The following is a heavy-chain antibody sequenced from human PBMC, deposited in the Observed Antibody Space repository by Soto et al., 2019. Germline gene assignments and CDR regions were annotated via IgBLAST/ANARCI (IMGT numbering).Heavy chain of an antibody. CDR2: IWYDGSNK. J-gene: IGHJ5*02. Sequence: GGSLRLSCAASGFTFSSYGMHWVRQAPGKGLEWVAVIWYDGSNKYYADSVKGRFTISRDNSKNTLYLQMNSLRAEDTAVYYCANSTNSNYRLIFSWGQGTLVTVSS. CDR3: ANSTNSNYRLIFS. D-gene: IGHD4-4*01. CDR1: GFTFSSYG. V-gene: IGHV3-33*06.